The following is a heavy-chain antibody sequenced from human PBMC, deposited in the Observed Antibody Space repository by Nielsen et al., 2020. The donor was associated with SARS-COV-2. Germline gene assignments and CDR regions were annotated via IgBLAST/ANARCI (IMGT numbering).Heavy chain of an antibody. CDR2: INTNTGNP. Sequence: ASVTVSCKASGYTFTSYAMNWVRQAPGQGLEWMGWINTNTGNPTYAQGFTGRFVFSLDTSVSTAYLQISSLKAEDTAVYYCASGVVVVPSLDYYYYGMDVWGQGTTVTVSS. CDR3: ASGVVVVPSLDYYYYGMDV. CDR1: GYTFTSYA. D-gene: IGHD2-2*01. V-gene: IGHV7-4-1*02. J-gene: IGHJ6*02.